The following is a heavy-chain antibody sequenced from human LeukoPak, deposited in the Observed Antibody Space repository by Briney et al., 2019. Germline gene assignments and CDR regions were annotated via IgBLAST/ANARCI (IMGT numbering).Heavy chain of an antibody. Sequence: ASVTVSCKASGYTFTTYDMTWVRQAPGQGLEWMGWMNPDSGDTGYAQRFQGRVTMTRNTAINTAYMELSSLGSEDTAIYYCARGLGDYNTDWFPVSGYWGQGTLVTVSS. J-gene: IGHJ4*02. D-gene: IGHD3-9*01. CDR2: MNPDSGDT. V-gene: IGHV1-8*01. CDR3: ARGLGDYNTDWFPVSGY. CDR1: GYTFTTYD.